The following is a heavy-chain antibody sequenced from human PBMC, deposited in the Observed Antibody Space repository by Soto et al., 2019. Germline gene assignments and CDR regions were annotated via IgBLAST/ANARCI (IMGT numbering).Heavy chain of an antibody. Sequence: ASVKVSCKASGYTFTGYYMHWVRQAPGQGLEWMGWINPNSGGTNYAQKFQGWVTMTRDTSISTAYMELSRLRSDDTAVYYCARDIWSRGTLGLADYWGQGTLVTVSS. CDR3: ARDIWSRGTLGLADY. V-gene: IGHV1-2*04. CDR2: INPNSGGT. CDR1: GYTFTGYY. D-gene: IGHD3-3*01. J-gene: IGHJ4*02.